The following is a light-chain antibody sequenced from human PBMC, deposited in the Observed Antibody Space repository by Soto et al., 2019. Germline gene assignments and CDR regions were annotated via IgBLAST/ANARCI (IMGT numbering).Light chain of an antibody. CDR1: QSISSY. CDR2: AAS. V-gene: IGKV1-39*01. Sequence: DIQMTQSPSSLSASVGDRVTITCRASQSISSYLNWYPQKPVKAPKLLIYAASTLQSAVPSRFSGSGSGTDFTLTISSLQPEDCATYYCQESYSTPLTFGGGTKVEIK. CDR3: QESYSTPLT. J-gene: IGKJ4*01.